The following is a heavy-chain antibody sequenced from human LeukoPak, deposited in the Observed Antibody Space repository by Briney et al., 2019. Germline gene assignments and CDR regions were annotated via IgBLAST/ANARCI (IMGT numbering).Heavy chain of an antibody. CDR1: GGTFSSYA. V-gene: IGHV1-69*13. CDR3: ARDSGYDSYYYYGMDV. Sequence: ASVKVSCKASGGTFSSYAISWVRQAPGQGLEWMGGIIPIFGTANYAQKFQGRVTITADESTSTAYMELSSLRSEDTAVYYCARDSGYDSYYYYGMDVWGKGTTVTVSS. D-gene: IGHD5-12*01. CDR2: IIPIFGTA. J-gene: IGHJ6*04.